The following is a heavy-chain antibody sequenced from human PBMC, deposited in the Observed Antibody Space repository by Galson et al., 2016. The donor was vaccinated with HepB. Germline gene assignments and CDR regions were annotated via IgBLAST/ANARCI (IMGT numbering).Heavy chain of an antibody. CDR3: VRLRWSRDDSEEDY. CDR1: GFSFSTYW. D-gene: IGHD6-13*01. J-gene: IGHJ4*02. Sequence: SLRLSCAASGFSFSTYWMSWVRQAPGKGLEWVANINQGGSAKYYLDSVKGRFTISRDNAEHSVHLQMKSLRVEDTAVYYCVRLRWSRDDSEEDYWGQGTLVTGST. V-gene: IGHV3-7*01. CDR2: INQGGSAK.